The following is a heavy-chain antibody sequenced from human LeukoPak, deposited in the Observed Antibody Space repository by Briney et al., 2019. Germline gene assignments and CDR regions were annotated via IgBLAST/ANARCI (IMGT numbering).Heavy chain of an antibody. J-gene: IGHJ4*02. D-gene: IGHD3-10*01. CDR2: ISGSGGST. CDR3: ASRRDITMVRGAGDDY. Sequence: QPGGSLRLSCAASGFTFSSYAMSWVRQAPGKGLEWVSAISGSGGSTYYADSVKGRFTISRDNAKNSLYLQMNSLRAEDTAVYYCASRRDITMVRGAGDDYWGQGTLVTVSS. V-gene: IGHV3-23*01. CDR1: GFTFSSYA.